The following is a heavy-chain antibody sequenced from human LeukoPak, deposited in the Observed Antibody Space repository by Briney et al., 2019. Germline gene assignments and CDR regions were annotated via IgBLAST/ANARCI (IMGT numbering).Heavy chain of an antibody. J-gene: IGHJ6*03. D-gene: IGHD1-1*01. CDR1: GFTFSSYW. CDR2: INTDGSST. V-gene: IGHV3-74*01. Sequence: PGGSLRLSCAASGFTFSSYWMHWVRQAPGKGLVWVSRINTDGSSTSYADSVKGRFAISRDNAKNTLYLQMNSLRAEDTAVYYCATGQFPYIYYMDVWGKGTTVTVSS. CDR3: ATGQFPYIYYMDV.